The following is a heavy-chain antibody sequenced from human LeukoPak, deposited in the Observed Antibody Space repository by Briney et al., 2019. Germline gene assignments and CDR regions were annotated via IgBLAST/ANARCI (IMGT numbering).Heavy chain of an antibody. CDR1: GFTFSSYE. CDR3: ARTNLGSGWRFDY. Sequence: PGGSLRLSCAASGFTFSSYEMNWVRQTPGKGLEWVSYISSSGSTIYYADSVKGRFTISRDNAKNSLYLQMNSLRAEDTAVYYCARTNLGSGWRFDYWGQGTLVTVSS. V-gene: IGHV3-48*03. J-gene: IGHJ4*02. CDR2: ISSSGSTI. D-gene: IGHD6-19*01.